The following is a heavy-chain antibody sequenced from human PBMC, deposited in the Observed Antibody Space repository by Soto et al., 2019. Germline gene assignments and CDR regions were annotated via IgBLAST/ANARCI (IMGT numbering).Heavy chain of an antibody. CDR3: ARTPGDILTGYYRELWFDP. D-gene: IGHD3-9*01. J-gene: IGHJ5*02. Sequence: ASVKVSCKASGGTFSSYAISWVRQAPGQGLEWMGGIIPIFGTANYAQKFQGRVTITADESTSTAYMELSSLRSEDTAVYYCARTPGDILTGYYRELWFDPWGQGTLVTVSS. CDR1: GGTFSSYA. CDR2: IIPIFGTA. V-gene: IGHV1-69*13.